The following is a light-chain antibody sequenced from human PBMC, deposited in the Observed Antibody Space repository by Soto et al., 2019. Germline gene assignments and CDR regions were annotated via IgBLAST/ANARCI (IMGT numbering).Light chain of an antibody. CDR1: XXXVGYYNY. CDR2: XVS. J-gene: IGLJ2*01. CDR3: SSYGGSNNLV. V-gene: IGLV2-8*01. Sequence: QSVLXXXXSASXSPXXSXXXXXXXTXXXVGYYNYVSWYQQHPGKAPXXXXXXVSERPSGVPDRFSGSKAGNTASLTVSGLQVEDEADYYCSSYGGSNNLVFGGGTKLTVL.